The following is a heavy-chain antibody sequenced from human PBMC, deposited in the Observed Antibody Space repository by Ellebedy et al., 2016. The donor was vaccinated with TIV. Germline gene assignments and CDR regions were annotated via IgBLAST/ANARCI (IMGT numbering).Heavy chain of an antibody. CDR3: AKVKGSGSYKVDAFDI. CDR2: ISGSGGST. Sequence: GESLKISCAASGFTFSSYAMSWVRQAPGKGLEWVSAISGSGGSTYYADSVKGRFTISRDNSKNTLYLQMNSLRAEDTAVYYCAKVKGSGSYKVDAFDIWGQGTMVTVSS. CDR1: GFTFSSYA. V-gene: IGHV3-23*01. D-gene: IGHD3-10*01. J-gene: IGHJ3*02.